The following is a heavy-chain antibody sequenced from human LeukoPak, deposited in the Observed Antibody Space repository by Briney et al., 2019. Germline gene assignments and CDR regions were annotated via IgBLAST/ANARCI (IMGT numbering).Heavy chain of an antibody. Sequence: GGSLRLSCAASGFTFSSYTMNWVRQAPGKGLEWVSSITSSSSYIYYADSVKGRFTISRDNAKNSLYLQMNSLRAEDTAVYFCARDLNYDDIWGSYRPDYFDCWGQGTLVTVSS. J-gene: IGHJ4*02. CDR2: ITSSSSYI. CDR3: ARDLNYDDIWGSYRPDYFDC. D-gene: IGHD3-16*02. CDR1: GFTFSSYT. V-gene: IGHV3-21*01.